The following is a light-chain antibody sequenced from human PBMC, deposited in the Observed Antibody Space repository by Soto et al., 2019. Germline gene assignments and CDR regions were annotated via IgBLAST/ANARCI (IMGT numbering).Light chain of an antibody. CDR1: QSVTSNY. Sequence: EIVLTQSPGTLSLSPGEGATLSCRASQSVTSNYLAWYQQKPGQAPRLLIYGASSRATGIPDRVSGSGSGTDFTLTISRLESEDFAVYYCQQYGSSALTFGQGTKVEIK. CDR3: QQYGSSALT. J-gene: IGKJ1*01. CDR2: GAS. V-gene: IGKV3-20*01.